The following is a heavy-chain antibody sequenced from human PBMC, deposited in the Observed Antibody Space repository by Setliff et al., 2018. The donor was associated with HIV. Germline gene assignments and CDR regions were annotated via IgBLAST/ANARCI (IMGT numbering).Heavy chain of an antibody. Sequence: SVKVSCKASGGTFRSKGISWVRQAPGQGLEWMGGIIPIFGTPDYAQKFQGRVTITADESTSTAYMELSSLRSEDTAIYYCAREIWGQVAHVPYGMDVWGQGTTVTVSS. D-gene: IGHD5-12*01. J-gene: IGHJ6*02. CDR3: AREIWGQVAHVPYGMDV. CDR1: GGTFRSKG. CDR2: IIPIFGTP. V-gene: IGHV1-69*13.